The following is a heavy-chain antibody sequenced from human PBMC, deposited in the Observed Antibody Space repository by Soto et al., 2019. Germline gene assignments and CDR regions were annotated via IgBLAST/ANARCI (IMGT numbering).Heavy chain of an antibody. D-gene: IGHD6-6*01. Sequence: PGGSLRLSCAASGFTFSSYAMHWVRQAPGKGLEWVAVISYDGSNKYYADSVKGRFTISRDNSKNTLYLQMNSLRAEDTAVYYCARSLYSSSSYYYYYGMDVWGQGTTVTVSS. V-gene: IGHV3-30-3*01. J-gene: IGHJ6*02. CDR3: ARSLYSSSSYYYYYGMDV. CDR1: GFTFSSYA. CDR2: ISYDGSNK.